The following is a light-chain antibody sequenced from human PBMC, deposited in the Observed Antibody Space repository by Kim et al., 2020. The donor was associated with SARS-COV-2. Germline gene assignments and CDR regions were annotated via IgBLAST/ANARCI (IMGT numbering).Light chain of an antibody. CDR1: SGSVGSNY. Sequence: KTVTISCTRSSGSVGSNYVQWYQQRPGSAPTTVIYEDNQRPSGVPDQFSGSIDTSSNSASLTISGLTTEDEADYYCQSYDNNNPFIFGAGTKVTVL. J-gene: IGLJ1*01. CDR3: QSYDNNNPFI. V-gene: IGLV6-57*03. CDR2: EDN.